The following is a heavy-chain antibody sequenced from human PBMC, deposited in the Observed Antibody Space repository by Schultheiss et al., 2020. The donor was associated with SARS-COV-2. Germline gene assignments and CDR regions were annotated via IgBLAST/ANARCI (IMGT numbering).Heavy chain of an antibody. Sequence: ASVKVSCKASGYTFTSYGISWVRQAPGQGLEWMGWINPNSGGTNYAQKLQGRVTMTTDTSTSTAYMELRSLRSDDTAVYYCARGLTPSSVDYWGQGTLVTVSS. CDR1: GYTFTSYG. D-gene: IGHD1-14*01. CDR2: INPNSGGT. J-gene: IGHJ4*02. V-gene: IGHV1-18*01. CDR3: ARGLTPSSVDY.